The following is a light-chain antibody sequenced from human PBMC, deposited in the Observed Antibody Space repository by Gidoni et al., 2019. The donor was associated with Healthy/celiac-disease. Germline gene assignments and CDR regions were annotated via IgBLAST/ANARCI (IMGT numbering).Light chain of an antibody. CDR1: QSVSSY. J-gene: IGKJ1*01. CDR3: QQRSNWPRT. CDR2: DAS. V-gene: IGKV3-11*01. Sequence: DIFFTQSPATLSLSPGERATLSCRASQSVSSYLAWYQQKPGQAPRLLIYDASNRATGIPARFSGSGSGTDFTLTISSLEPEDFAVYYCQQRSNWPRTFGQGTKVEIK.